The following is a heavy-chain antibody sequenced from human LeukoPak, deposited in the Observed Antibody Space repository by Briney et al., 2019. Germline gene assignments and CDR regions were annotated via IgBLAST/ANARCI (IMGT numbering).Heavy chain of an antibody. V-gene: IGHV3-33*01. J-gene: IGHJ4*02. CDR1: GFTFSSYG. Sequence: PGGSLRLSCAASGFTFSSYGMHWVRQAPGKGLEWLAVIWYDGSNKYYADSVKGRFIISRDNSKNTLYLQMNSLRAEDTAVYYCARDRGSYWDGGNDYWGQGTLVTVSS. D-gene: IGHD3-10*01. CDR2: IWYDGSNK. CDR3: ARDRGSYWDGGNDY.